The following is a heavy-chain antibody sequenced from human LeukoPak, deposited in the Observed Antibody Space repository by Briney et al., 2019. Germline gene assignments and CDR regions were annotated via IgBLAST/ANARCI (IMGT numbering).Heavy chain of an antibody. CDR3: VRVTTSYYYDSGGYCDY. CDR2: ISSTSRHI. Sequence: KPGGYLRLSCAASGFTFRTYRMNWVRQAPGKGLEWVSSISSTSRHIYYADSVKGRFTISRDNAKNSLHLQMNCLRADDSAVYYCVRVTTSYYYDSGGYCDYWGQGTLVTVSS. CDR1: GFTFRTYR. V-gene: IGHV3-21*01. D-gene: IGHD3-22*01. J-gene: IGHJ4*02.